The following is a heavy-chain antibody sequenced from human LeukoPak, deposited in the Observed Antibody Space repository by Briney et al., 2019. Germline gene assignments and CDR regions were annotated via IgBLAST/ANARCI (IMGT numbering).Heavy chain of an antibody. V-gene: IGHV4-31*03. CDR3: ARDHIAAAGYRHFDY. J-gene: IGHJ4*02. CDR2: IYYSGST. D-gene: IGHD6-13*01. Sequence: SQTLSLTCTVSGGSISSGAYYWSWIRQHPGKGLEWIGYIYYSGSTYYNPSLKSRVTISVDTSKNQFSLRLSSATAADTAVYYCARDHIAAAGYRHFDYWGQGTLVTVSS. CDR1: GGSISSGAYY.